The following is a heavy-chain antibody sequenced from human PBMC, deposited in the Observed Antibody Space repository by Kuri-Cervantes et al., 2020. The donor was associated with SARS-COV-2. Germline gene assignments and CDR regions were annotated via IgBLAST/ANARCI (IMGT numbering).Heavy chain of an antibody. Sequence: LSLTCAASGFTFSSYAMSWVRQAPGKGLEWVSAISGSGGSTYYADSVKGRFTISRDNSKNTLYLQMNSLRAEDTAVYYCAKSSSSSSWYQSYYFDYWGQGTLVTVSS. D-gene: IGHD6-13*01. V-gene: IGHV3-23*01. CDR2: ISGSGGST. J-gene: IGHJ4*02. CDR3: AKSSSSSSWYQSYYFDY. CDR1: GFTFSSYA.